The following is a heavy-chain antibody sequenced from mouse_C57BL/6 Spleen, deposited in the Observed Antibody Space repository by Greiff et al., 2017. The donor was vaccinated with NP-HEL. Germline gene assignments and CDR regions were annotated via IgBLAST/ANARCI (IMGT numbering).Heavy chain of an antibody. V-gene: IGHV5-12*01. CDR2: ISNGGGST. J-gene: IGHJ4*01. CDR3: ARHLVYSNYDAMDY. D-gene: IGHD2-5*01. CDR1: GFTFSDYY. Sequence: EVKLMESGGGLVQPGGSLKLSCAASGFTFSDYYMYWVRQTPEKRLEWVAYISNGGGSTYYPDTVKGRFTISRDNAKNTLYLQMSRLKSEDTAMYYCARHLVYSNYDAMDYWGQGTSVTVSS.